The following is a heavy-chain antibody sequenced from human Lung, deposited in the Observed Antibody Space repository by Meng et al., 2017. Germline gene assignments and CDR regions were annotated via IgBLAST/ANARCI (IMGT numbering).Heavy chain of an antibody. V-gene: IGHV4-34*01. CDR1: GGSFSDYS. J-gene: IGHJ4*02. CDR3: ARGPTTMAHDFDY. CDR2: INHSGST. D-gene: IGHD4-11*01. Sequence: GQLQPWGEGLLKPSETWSLLCVVSGGSFSDYSWSWIRQPPGKGLEWIGEINHSGSTNYNPSLESRATISVDTSQNNPSLKLSSVTAADSAVYYCARGPTTMAHDFDYWGQGTLVTVSS.